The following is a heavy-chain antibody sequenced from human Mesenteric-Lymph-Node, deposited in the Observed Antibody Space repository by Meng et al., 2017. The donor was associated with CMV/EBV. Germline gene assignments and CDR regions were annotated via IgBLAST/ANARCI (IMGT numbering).Heavy chain of an antibody. V-gene: IGHV1-2*02. CDR3: ARDNCSRTSCYFDS. J-gene: IGHJ4*02. D-gene: IGHD2-2*01. Sequence: KWVRQAPGQGLEWMGWINPYTGGTNHAQKFQGRVTMTRDTSISTAYMELSSLRSDDTAMYYCARDNCSRTSCYFDSWGQGTLVTVSS. CDR2: INPYTGGT.